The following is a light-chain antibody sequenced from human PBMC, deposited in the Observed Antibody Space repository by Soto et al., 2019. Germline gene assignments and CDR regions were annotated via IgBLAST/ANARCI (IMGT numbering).Light chain of an antibody. V-gene: IGLV1-51*01. Sequence: QSVLTQPPSVSAAPGQKVTISCSGSSSNVGRNYVSWYQQLPGTAPKLLIYDNNKRPSGIPDRFSGSKSGTSATLGITGLQTGDEADYYCGTWDSSLISGVFGGGTKLTVL. CDR3: GTWDSSLISGV. CDR1: SSNVGRNY. J-gene: IGLJ2*01. CDR2: DNN.